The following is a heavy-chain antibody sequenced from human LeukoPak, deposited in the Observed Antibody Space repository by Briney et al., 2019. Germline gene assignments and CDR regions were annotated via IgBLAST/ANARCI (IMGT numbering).Heavy chain of an antibody. CDR1: GYTFTGYY. V-gene: IGHV1-2*06. D-gene: IGHD3-9*01. Sequence: ASVKVSCKASGYTFTGYYMHWVRQAPGQGLEWMGRINPNSGGTNYAQKFQGRVTMTRDTSISPAYMELSRLRSDDTAVYYCARITGLRYFDWFPSAAEPDYWGQGTLVTVSS. CDR3: ARITGLRYFDWFPSAAEPDY. CDR2: INPNSGGT. J-gene: IGHJ4*02.